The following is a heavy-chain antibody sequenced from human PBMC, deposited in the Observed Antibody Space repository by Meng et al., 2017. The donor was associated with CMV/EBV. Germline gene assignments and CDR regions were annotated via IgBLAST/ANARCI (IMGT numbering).Heavy chain of an antibody. CDR3: TRDGGSGYNQIDY. J-gene: IGHJ4*02. CDR2: TSNDGTQR. Sequence: CSGSVCNFNRLCLRWSRQHPGKGLGCVDVTSNDGTQRYYADAVKGRFIISRDNSTDTVYLQMNSLRPEDTAVYYCTRDGGSGYNQIDYWGQGTLVTVSS. CDR1: VCNFNRLC. D-gene: IGHD5-24*01. V-gene: IGHV3-30*04.